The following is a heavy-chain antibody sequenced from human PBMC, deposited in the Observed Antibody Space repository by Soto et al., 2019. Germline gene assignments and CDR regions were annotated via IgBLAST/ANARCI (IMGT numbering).Heavy chain of an antibody. D-gene: IGHD3-10*01. Sequence: KPGGSLRLSCAASGFTFTSYGMHWVRQAPGKGLEWVSSISSSSSYTYYADSVKGRFTISRDNAKNSLYLQMNSLRAEDTAVYYCAREITGYGSLTYFDYWGQGTLVTVSS. J-gene: IGHJ4*02. CDR1: GFTFTSYG. V-gene: IGHV3-21*01. CDR2: ISSSSSYT. CDR3: AREITGYGSLTYFDY.